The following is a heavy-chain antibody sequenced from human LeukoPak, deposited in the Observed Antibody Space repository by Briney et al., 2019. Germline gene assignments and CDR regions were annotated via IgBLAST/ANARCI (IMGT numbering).Heavy chain of an antibody. V-gene: IGHV1-2*02. D-gene: IGHD2-2*01. J-gene: IGHJ4*02. CDR1: GYTFTDYY. Sequence: ASVTVSCTASGYTFTDYYIHWVRQAPGQGLEWMAWINPNSGGTYYAQNFHDRITLTRDTSISTAYMALSRLRSDDTAIYYCARANALYCSSTSCLFDYWGQGTLVTVSS. CDR3: ARANALYCSSTSCLFDY. CDR2: INPNSGGT.